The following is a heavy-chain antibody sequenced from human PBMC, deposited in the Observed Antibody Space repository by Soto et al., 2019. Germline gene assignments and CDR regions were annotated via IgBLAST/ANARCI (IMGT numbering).Heavy chain of an antibody. Sequence: GESLKISCKGSGYSFTSYWISWVRQMPGKGLEWMGRIDPSDSYTNYSPSFQGHVTISADKSISTAYLQWSSLKASDPAMYYCAREEYSSSWYPRWFDPWGQGTLVTVSS. CDR3: AREEYSSSWYPRWFDP. J-gene: IGHJ5*02. CDR1: GYSFTSYW. CDR2: IDPSDSYT. D-gene: IGHD6-13*01. V-gene: IGHV5-10-1*01.